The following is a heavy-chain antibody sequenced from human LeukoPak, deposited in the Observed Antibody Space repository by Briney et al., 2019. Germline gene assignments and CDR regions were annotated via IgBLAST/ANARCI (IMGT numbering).Heavy chain of an antibody. D-gene: IGHD3-9*01. J-gene: IGHJ4*02. V-gene: IGHV3-66*01. CDR2: IYSSGST. Sequence: GGSLRLSCAASGFTVSSNYMSWVRQAPGKGLEWVSVIYSSGSTYYADSVKGRFTISRDNSKNTLYLQMNSLRAEDTAVYYCARAKIDYDILTGYYTSGYFDYWGQGTLVTVSS. CDR1: GFTVSSNY. CDR3: ARAKIDYDILTGYYTSGYFDY.